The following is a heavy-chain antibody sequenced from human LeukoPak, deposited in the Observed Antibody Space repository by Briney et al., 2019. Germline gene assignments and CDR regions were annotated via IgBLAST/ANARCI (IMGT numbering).Heavy chain of an antibody. CDR2: ISYDGSNK. CDR1: GFTFSSYG. CDR3: ARESLEWLVVGYYYYGMDV. D-gene: IGHD3-3*01. Sequence: GGSLRLSCAASGFTFSSYGMHWVRQAPGKGLEWVAVISYDGSNKYYADSVKGRFTISRDNSKNTLYLQMNSLRAEDTAVYYCARESLEWLVVGYYYYGMDVWGQGTTATVSS. J-gene: IGHJ6*02. V-gene: IGHV3-30*19.